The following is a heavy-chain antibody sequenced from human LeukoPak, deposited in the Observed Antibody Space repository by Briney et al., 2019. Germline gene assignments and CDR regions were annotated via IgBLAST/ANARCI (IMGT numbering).Heavy chain of an antibody. CDR1: GASINSITYY. J-gene: IGHJ4*02. CDR2: IYYSGST. CDR3: ARYHSTWGLNY. Sequence: PSETLSLTCTVSGASINSITYYWGWIGQPPGKGLEWIGSIYYSGSTYYTTSLKSRVTISIDTSKNQFSLKLTSVTAADTAVYYCARYHSTWGLNYWGQGTLVTVSS. V-gene: IGHV4-39*01. D-gene: IGHD2-2*01.